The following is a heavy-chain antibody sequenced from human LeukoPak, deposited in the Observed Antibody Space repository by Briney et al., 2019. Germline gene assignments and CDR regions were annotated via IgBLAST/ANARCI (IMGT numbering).Heavy chain of an antibody. CDR2: IYYDGST. D-gene: IGHD4-23*01. Sequence: SETLSLTCAVYGGSFSGYYWSWIRQPPGKGLEWIGSIYYDGSTYYNPSLKSRVTISVDTSKNQFSLKLTSVTAADTAVYYCALGYYGGNPDAFDIWGQGTLVTVSS. CDR1: GGSFSGYY. J-gene: IGHJ3*02. CDR3: ALGYYGGNPDAFDI. V-gene: IGHV4-34*01.